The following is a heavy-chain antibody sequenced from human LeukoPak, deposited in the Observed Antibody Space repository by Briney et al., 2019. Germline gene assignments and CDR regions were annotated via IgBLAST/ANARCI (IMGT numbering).Heavy chain of an antibody. Sequence: GGSLSLSCAASGYMFTSYAMGWVRQAPGEGLEWVANIKQDGSEKYYVDSVKGRFTISRDNAKNSLYLQMNSLRAEDTAVYYCARARWELLYYFDYWGQGTLVTVSS. CDR3: ARARWELLYYFDY. J-gene: IGHJ4*02. V-gene: IGHV3-7*01. CDR2: IKQDGSEK. D-gene: IGHD1-26*01. CDR1: GYMFTSYA.